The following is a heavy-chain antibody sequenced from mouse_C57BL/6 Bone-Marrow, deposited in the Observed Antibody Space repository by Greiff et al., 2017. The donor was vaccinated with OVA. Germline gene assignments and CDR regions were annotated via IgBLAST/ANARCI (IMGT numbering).Heavy chain of an antibody. Sequence: QVQLQQPGAELVKPGASVTLSCKASGYTFTSYWMQWVKQRPGQGLEWIGEIDPSDSYTTYNQKFKGKATLTVDTSSSTAYMQLSSLTSEDSAVYYCAREGQLRPFAYWGQGTLVTVSA. CDR1: GYTFTSYW. D-gene: IGHD3-2*02. J-gene: IGHJ3*01. CDR2: IDPSDSYT. V-gene: IGHV1-50*01. CDR3: AREGQLRPFAY.